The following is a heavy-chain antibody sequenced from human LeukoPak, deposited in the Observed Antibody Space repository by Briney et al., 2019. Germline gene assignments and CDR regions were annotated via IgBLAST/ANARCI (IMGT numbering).Heavy chain of an antibody. D-gene: IGHD5-18*01. Sequence: ASVKVSCKASGYTFTGYYMHWVRQAPGQGLEGMGWINPNSGCTNYAQKFQGRVTMNRDTSISTAYMELSRLRSDDTAVYYCARDSYGYALDYWGQGPLVTVSS. J-gene: IGHJ4*02. CDR3: ARDSYGYALDY. V-gene: IGHV1-2*02. CDR2: INPNSGCT. CDR1: GYTFTGYY.